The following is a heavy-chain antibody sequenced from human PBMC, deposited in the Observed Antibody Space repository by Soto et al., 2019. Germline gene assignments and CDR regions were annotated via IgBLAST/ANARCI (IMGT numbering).Heavy chain of an antibody. CDR2: ITASGDTT. D-gene: IGHD2-2*01. V-gene: IGHV3-23*01. CDR3: AEVRLLRDCTRTSCPGAFDN. J-gene: IGHJ3*02. CDR1: GFTFSSYA. Sequence: EVQLLESGGGLVQPGWSLRLSCAASGFTFSSYAMSWVRQAPGKGLAWDSAITASGDTTYYADSVKGRFTISRDNSKSTTYLQMNRLSAEDTAVYYCAEVRLLRDCTRTSCPGAFDNWGQGTMVTVSS.